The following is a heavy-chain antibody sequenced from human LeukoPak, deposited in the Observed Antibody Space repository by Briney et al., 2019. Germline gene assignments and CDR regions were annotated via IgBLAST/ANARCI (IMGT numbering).Heavy chain of an antibody. J-gene: IGHJ4*02. V-gene: IGHV3-21*01. Sequence: GGSLRLSCVASGFTFSGYSMHWVRQAPGKGLEWVSSISSSSSYIYYTDSLKGRFTISRDNAKNSLYLQMNSLRAEDTAVYYCARGSLVHYYGSGSYRIRAGFDYWGQGTLVTVSS. CDR3: ARGSLVHYYGSGSYRIRAGFDY. CDR2: ISSSSSYI. D-gene: IGHD3-10*01. CDR1: GFTFSGYS.